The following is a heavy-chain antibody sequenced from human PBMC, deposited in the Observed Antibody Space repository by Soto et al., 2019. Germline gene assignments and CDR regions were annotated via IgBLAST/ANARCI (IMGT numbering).Heavy chain of an antibody. CDR2: INAGNGNT. J-gene: IGHJ4*02. CDR3: ARDLGGWTDY. Sequence: QVQLVQSGAEVKKPGASVKVSCKASGYTFTSYAMQWVRPAPGQRLEWMGWINAGNGNTKYSQKFQGRVTITSDTSASTDYMELSSLRSEETAVYYCARDLGGWTDYWGQGTLVTVSS. CDR1: GYTFTSYA. V-gene: IGHV1-3*01. D-gene: IGHD6-19*01.